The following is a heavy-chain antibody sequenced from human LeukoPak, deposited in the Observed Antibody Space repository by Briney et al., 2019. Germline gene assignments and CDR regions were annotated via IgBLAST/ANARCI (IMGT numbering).Heavy chain of an antibody. CDR1: GLTVSTNY. J-gene: IGHJ4*02. V-gene: IGHV3-53*01. Sequence: GGSLRLSCVVSGLTVSTNYMSWVRQAPGKGLEWVSVFYSGGNTYYADSVKGRFTISRDNAKNTLYLQMNSLRAEDTAVYYCASLPVWRGCNYGFLVYWGQGTLVTVSS. CDR2: FYSGGNT. D-gene: IGHD5-18*01. CDR3: ASLPVWRGCNYGFLVY.